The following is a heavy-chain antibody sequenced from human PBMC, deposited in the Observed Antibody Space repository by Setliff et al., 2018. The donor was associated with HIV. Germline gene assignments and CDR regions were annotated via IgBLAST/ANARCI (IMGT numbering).Heavy chain of an antibody. V-gene: IGHV4-38-2*01. CDR1: GYSIRSGYY. J-gene: IGHJ4*02. CDR3: ATRAIVVIPDY. D-gene: IGHD3-22*01. Sequence: SETLSLTCAVSGYSIRSGYYWGWIRQSPEKGLEWIGSISLSGSTNYNPSLKRRVTISVDTSKNQFSLKLSSVTAADAAVYYCATRAIVVIPDYWGQGTLVTVSS. CDR2: ISLSGST.